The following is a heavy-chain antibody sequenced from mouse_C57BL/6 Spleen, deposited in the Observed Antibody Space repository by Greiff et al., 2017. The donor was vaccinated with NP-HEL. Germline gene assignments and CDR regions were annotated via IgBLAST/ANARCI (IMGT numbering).Heavy chain of an antibody. CDR2: IYPGDGDT. V-gene: IGHV1-80*01. Sequence: QVQLKQSGAELVKPGASVKISCKASGYAFSSYWMNWVKQRPGKGLEWIGQIYPGDGDTNYNGKFKSKATLTADKSSSTAYMQLSSLTSEDSAVYFCARCITTVVAHFDYWGQGTTLTVSS. D-gene: IGHD1-1*01. J-gene: IGHJ2*01. CDR3: ARCITTVVAHFDY. CDR1: GYAFSSYW.